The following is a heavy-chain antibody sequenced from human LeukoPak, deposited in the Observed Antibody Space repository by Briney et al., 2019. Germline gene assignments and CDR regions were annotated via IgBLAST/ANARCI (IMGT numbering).Heavy chain of an antibody. J-gene: IGHJ4*02. D-gene: IGHD3-3*01. CDR1: GFTFTRYW. Sequence: PGGSLRLSCAASGFTFTRYWMAWVRQAPGKGLEGVANIKQDGSEQYHVDSVRGRFTMSRDNTKNIVFLQMDSLRVEDTAVYYCARVSRSGYYGEYWGQGTTVTVSS. CDR3: ARVSRSGYYGEY. V-gene: IGHV3-7*01. CDR2: IKQDGSEQ.